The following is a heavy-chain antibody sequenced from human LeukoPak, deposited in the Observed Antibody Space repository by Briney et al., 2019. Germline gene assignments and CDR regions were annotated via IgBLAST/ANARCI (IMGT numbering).Heavy chain of an antibody. CDR1: GFTFSIYC. J-gene: IGHJ4*02. CDR3: ASNFAGSSRDY. CDR2: ISPDGSST. D-gene: IGHD6-13*01. V-gene: IGHV3-74*01. Sequence: GGYLRLPCAASGFTFSIYCMHWVRQAPGKGLVWVSRISPDGSSTNYADSVKGRFTISRDNARNILYLQMNSLRAEDTAVYYCASNFAGSSRDYWGQGTLVTVSS.